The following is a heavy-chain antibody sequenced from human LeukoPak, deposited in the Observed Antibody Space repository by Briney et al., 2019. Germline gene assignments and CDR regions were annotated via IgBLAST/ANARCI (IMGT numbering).Heavy chain of an antibody. CDR3: ARGHHSSSWYGGYYYYYMDV. D-gene: IGHD6-13*01. CDR2: IYYSGST. V-gene: IGHV4-59*12. Sequence: SETLSLTCTVSGGSISSYYWSWIRQPPGKGLEWIGYIYYSGSTNYNPSLKSRVTISVDTSKNQFSLKLSSVTAADTAVYYCARGHHSSSWYGGYYYYYMDVWGKGTTVTVS. J-gene: IGHJ6*03. CDR1: GGSISSYY.